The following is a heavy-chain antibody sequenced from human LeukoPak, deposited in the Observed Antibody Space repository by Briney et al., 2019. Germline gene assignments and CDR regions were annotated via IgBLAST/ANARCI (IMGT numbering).Heavy chain of an antibody. J-gene: IGHJ4*02. CDR1: GGSISSSSYY. D-gene: IGHD5-12*01. CDR2: IYYSGST. V-gene: IGHV4-39*07. Sequence: SETLSLTCTVSGGSISSSSYYWGWIRQPPGKGLEWIGSIYYSGSTYYNPSLKSRVTISVDTSKNQFSLKLSSVTAADTAVYYCARMGMVATTSIYFDHWGQGALVTVSS. CDR3: ARMGMVATTSIYFDH.